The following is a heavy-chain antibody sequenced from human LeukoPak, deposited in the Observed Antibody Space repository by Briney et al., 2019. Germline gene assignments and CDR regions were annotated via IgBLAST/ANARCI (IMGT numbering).Heavy chain of an antibody. CDR2: INHSGST. D-gene: IGHD2-15*01. CDR1: GGSFSGYY. V-gene: IGHV4-34*01. J-gene: IGHJ6*02. Sequence: SETLSLTCAVYGGSFSGYYWSWIRQPPGKGLEWIGEINHSGSTNYNPSLKSRVTISVDTSKNQFSLKLSSVTAADTAVYYCARQRSIGYSSGGSCYSGQSYYYGMDVWGQGTTVTVSS. CDR3: ARQRSIGYSSGGSCYSGQSYYYGMDV.